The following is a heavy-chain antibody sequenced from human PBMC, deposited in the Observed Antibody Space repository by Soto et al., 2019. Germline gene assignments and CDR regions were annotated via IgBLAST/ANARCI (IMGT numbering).Heavy chain of an antibody. J-gene: IGHJ5*02. CDR2: IHYSGST. Sequence: SETLSLTCTVSGGSISPYYWSWIRKPPGKGLEWIGFIHYSGSTNYNPSLKSRVTISMDTSRNQFSLKSNSVAAADTAVYYCATNPRSSAWYKWFDPWGQGTLVTVSS. CDR3: ATNPRSSAWYKWFDP. D-gene: IGHD6-19*01. V-gene: IGHV4-59*01. CDR1: GGSISPYY.